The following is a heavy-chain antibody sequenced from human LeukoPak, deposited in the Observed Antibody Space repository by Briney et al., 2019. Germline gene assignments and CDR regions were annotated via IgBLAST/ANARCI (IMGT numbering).Heavy chain of an antibody. CDR2: ISSSSSYI. CDR1: GFTFSSYS. D-gene: IGHD6-19*01. V-gene: IGHV3-21*01. CDR3: ARDGAAGPLFDY. J-gene: IGHJ4*02. Sequence: GGSLRLSCAASGFTFSSYSMNWVRQAPGKGLEWVSSISSSSSYIYYADSVKGLFTISRDNAKNSLYLQMNSLRAEDTAVYYCARDGAAGPLFDYWGQGTLVTVSS.